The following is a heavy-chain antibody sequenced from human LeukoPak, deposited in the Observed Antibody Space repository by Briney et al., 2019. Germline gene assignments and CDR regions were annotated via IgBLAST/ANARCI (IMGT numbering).Heavy chain of an antibody. CDR3: TRLADHTGDH. CDR2: TNEDGSEK. D-gene: IGHD7-27*01. Sequence: GGSLRLSCVTSGFIVRNYWMGWVRQAPGKGLEWVANTNEDGSEKYYVDSVKGRFTISRDNAKNSVSLQMNSLRGEDTAVYYCTRLADHTGDHWGQGTLVTVSS. V-gene: IGHV3-7*01. J-gene: IGHJ4*02. CDR1: GFIVRNYW.